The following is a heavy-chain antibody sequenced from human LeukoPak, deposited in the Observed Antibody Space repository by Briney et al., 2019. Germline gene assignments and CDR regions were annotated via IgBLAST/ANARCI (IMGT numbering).Heavy chain of an antibody. CDR1: GFTFSTYS. V-gene: IGHV3-48*04. D-gene: IGHD5-12*01. J-gene: IGHJ5*02. CDR3: ARDRGYNWFDP. Sequence: GGSLRLSCAASGFTFSTYSMNWVRQAPGKGLEWISCITSSSFTIYYADSVKGRFTISRDNAKNSLYLQMISLRAEDTAVYYCARDRGYNWFDPWGQGTLVSVSS. CDR2: ITSSSFTI.